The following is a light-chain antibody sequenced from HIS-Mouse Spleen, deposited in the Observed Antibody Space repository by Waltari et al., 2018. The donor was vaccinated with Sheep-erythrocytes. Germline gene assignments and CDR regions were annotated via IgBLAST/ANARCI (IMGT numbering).Light chain of an antibody. CDR1: GGAVGSYNL. V-gene: IGLV2-23*01. J-gene: IGLJ3*02. CDR3: CSYAGSSTPWV. Sequence: QSALTQPASVSGSPGPPIPLSCTGTGGAVGSYNLVSWYQQHPGKAPKLMIYEGSKRPSGVSNRFSGSKSGNTASLTISGLQAEDEADYYCCSYAGSSTPWVFGGGTKLTVL. CDR2: EGS.